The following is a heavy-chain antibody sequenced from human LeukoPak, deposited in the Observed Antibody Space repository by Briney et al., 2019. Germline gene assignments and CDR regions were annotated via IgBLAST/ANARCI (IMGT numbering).Heavy chain of an antibody. CDR1: GGSFSGYY. J-gene: IGHJ4*02. CDR2: INHSGST. V-gene: IGHV4-34*01. D-gene: IGHD5-18*01. Sequence: KTSETLSLTCAVYGGSFSGYYWSWIRQPPGKGLEWIGEINHSGSTNYNPSLKSRVTISVDTSKNQFSLKLSSVTAADTAVYYCARVGYSYGYSDYWGQGTLVTVSS. CDR3: ARVGYSYGYSDY.